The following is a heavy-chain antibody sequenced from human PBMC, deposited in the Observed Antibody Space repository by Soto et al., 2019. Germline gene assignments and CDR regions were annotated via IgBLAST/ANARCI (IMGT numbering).Heavy chain of an antibody. D-gene: IGHD6-6*01. CDR1: GFTFDDYA. CDR3: AKDARHVSYFDY. J-gene: IGHJ4*02. Sequence: PGGSLRLSCAASGFTFDDYAMHWVRQAPGKGLEWVSGISWNSGSIGYADSVKGRFTISRDNAENSLYLQMNSLRAEDTALYYWAKDARHVSYFDYGCQGTLVTVSS. CDR2: ISWNSGSI. V-gene: IGHV3-9*01.